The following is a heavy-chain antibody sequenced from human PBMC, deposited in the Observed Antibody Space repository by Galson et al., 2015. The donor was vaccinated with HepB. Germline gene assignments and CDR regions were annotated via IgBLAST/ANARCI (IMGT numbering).Heavy chain of an antibody. CDR2: ISWNSGSI. Sequence: SLRLSCAASGFTFDDYAMHWVRQAPGKGLEWVSGISWNSGSIGYADSVKGRFTISRDNAKNSLYLQMNSLRAEDTALYYCAAVVRGRFDPWGQGTLVTVSS. J-gene: IGHJ5*02. CDR3: AAVVRGRFDP. CDR1: GFTFDDYA. D-gene: IGHD2-2*01. V-gene: IGHV3-9*01.